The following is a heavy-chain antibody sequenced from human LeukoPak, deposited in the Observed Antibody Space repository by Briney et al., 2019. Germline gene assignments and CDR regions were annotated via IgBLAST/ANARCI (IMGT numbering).Heavy chain of an antibody. CDR2: IYYDGSNK. CDR1: GFTFSRNG. D-gene: IGHD1-26*01. V-gene: IGHV3-33*01. CDR3: ARDLLYSGSYSWYFDL. J-gene: IGHJ2*01. Sequence: GGSLRLSCAASGFTFSRNGMHWVRQAPGKGLEWVALIYYDGSNKYYVDSVKGRLTISRDNSKNMLYLQMNSLRAEDTAVYYCARDLLYSGSYSWYFDLWGRGIPVTVSS.